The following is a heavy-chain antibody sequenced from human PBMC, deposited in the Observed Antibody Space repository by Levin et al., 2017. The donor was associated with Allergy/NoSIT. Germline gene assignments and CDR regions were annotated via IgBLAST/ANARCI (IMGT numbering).Heavy chain of an antibody. Sequence: EASVKVSCAASGFTFSNYLMNWVRQAPGKGLEWVSSISSSGNYIHYGDSVKGRFTISRDNAKNSLYLQMNSLRAEDTAIYYCATGGWGSPLSIWGQGTLVTVSS. D-gene: IGHD1-26*01. CDR1: GFTFSNYL. V-gene: IGHV3-21*01. CDR2: ISSSGNYI. J-gene: IGHJ4*02. CDR3: ATGGWGSPLSI.